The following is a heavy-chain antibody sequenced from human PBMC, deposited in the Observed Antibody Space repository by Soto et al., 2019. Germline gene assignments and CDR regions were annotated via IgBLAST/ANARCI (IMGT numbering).Heavy chain of an antibody. J-gene: IGHJ4*02. D-gene: IGHD3-22*01. Sequence: SETLSLTCTVSGASVGSGSFYWSWIRQPPGKGLEWLGYVFFSGSTNYNPSLKSRVTISIDTSTNQFPLKLISVTAADTAAYYCARVSTYYFDSSGSYTSDYWGQGTLVTVSS. CDR1: GASVGSGSFY. V-gene: IGHV4-61*01. CDR3: ARVSTYYFDSSGSYTSDY. CDR2: VFFSGST.